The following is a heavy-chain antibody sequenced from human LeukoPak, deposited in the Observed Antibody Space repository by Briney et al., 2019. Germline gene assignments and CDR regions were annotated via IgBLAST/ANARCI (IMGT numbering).Heavy chain of an antibody. V-gene: IGHV3-7*03. J-gene: IGHJ4*02. CDR3: ANRIAVAGTVY. CDR1: GFTFSSYW. CDR2: IKQDGSEA. D-gene: IGHD6-19*01. Sequence: GGSLRLSCVASGFTFSSYWMSWVRQAPGKGLEWVANIKQDGSEAYYVDSVKGRFIISRDNSKNTLYLQMNSLRAEDTAVYYCANRIAVAGTVYWGQGTLVTVSS.